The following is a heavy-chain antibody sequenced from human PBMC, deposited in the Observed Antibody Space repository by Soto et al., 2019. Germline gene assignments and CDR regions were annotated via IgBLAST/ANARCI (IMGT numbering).Heavy chain of an antibody. J-gene: IGHJ4*02. CDR3: VREGNCGADCYSTYYFDY. V-gene: IGHV1-8*01. CDR2: MNPNSGNT. Sequence: GASVKVSCKASGYTFTSYDINWVRQATGQGLEWMGWMNPNSGNTGYAQKFQGRVTMTRNTSISTAYMELRSLRSEDTAIYYCVREGNCGADCYSTYYFDYWGLGTLVTVSS. D-gene: IGHD2-21*02. CDR1: GYTFTSYD.